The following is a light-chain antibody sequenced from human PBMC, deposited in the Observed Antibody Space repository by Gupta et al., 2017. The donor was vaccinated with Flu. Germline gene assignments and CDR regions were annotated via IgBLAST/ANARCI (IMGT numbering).Light chain of an antibody. Sequence: QTVVTQEPSLPVSPGGTVTLTCASSTGPVTDDYYPYLFQQKPGQAHRALVHGAKNKPAGTPARFSGYRLGGKAALTLSGVQPEDEDEYYCVLWRGGYYAFGTGTRVTVL. V-gene: IGLV7-43*01. CDR1: TGPVTDDYY. J-gene: IGLJ1*01. CDR3: VLWRGGYYA. CDR2: GAK.